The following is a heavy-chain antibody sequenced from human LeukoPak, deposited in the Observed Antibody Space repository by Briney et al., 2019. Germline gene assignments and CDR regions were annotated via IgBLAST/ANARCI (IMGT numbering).Heavy chain of an antibody. Sequence: PGRSLRLSCAASGFTFSSYGMHWVRQAPGKGLEWVSAISGSGGSTYYADSVKGRFTISRDNSKNTLYLQMNSLRAEDTAVYYCAKDLWLVRPFYGMDVWGKGTTVTVSS. CDR3: AKDLWLVRPFYGMDV. CDR1: GFTFSSYG. CDR2: ISGSGGST. J-gene: IGHJ6*04. D-gene: IGHD6-19*01. V-gene: IGHV3-23*01.